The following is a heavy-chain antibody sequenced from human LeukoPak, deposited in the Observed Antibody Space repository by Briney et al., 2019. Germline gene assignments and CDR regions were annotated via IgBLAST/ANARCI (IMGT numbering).Heavy chain of an antibody. D-gene: IGHD6-19*01. Sequence: QTLSHTPAISLDSVSSNSAAWNCTRHPPSRGLEWLGRTYYRAKWYNDSAVSVKCRITIKLETSKNQFSLPLNSLTPEDTAVSYCARGLSIAVAGTFDYWGQRTLVTVSS. CDR3: ARGLSIAVAGTFDY. V-gene: IGHV6-1*01. CDR1: LDSVSSNSAA. CDR2: TYYRAKWYN. J-gene: IGHJ4*02.